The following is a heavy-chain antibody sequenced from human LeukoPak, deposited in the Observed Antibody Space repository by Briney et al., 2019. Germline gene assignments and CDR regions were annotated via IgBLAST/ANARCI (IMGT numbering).Heavy chain of an antibody. D-gene: IGHD4-11*01. V-gene: IGHV1-2*02. CDR2: INPNTAGT. J-gene: IGHJ6*03. CDR1: GYTFTGCY. Sequence: ASVKVSCKASGYTFTGCYFHWVRQAPGQGLGWMGWINPNTAGTNYAQKFLGGVTLTWDTSISTAYMELNRLTSDDTAVYYCATSAGDYRAGHYYYMGVWGKGTSVTVSS. CDR3: ATSAGDYRAGHYYYMGV.